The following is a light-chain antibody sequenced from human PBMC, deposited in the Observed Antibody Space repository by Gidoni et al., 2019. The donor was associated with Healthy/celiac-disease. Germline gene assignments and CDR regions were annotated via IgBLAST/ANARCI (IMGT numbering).Light chain of an antibody. CDR2: DAS. CDR1: QSVSSY. Sequence: EIVVTQSPATLSLSPGERATLSCRASQSVSSYLAWYQQKPGQAPRLLIYDASNRATGIPARFSGSGSGTDFPLTISCLEPEYFAVYYCQQRSNWPLTFGGGTKVEIK. CDR3: QQRSNWPLT. V-gene: IGKV3-11*01. J-gene: IGKJ4*01.